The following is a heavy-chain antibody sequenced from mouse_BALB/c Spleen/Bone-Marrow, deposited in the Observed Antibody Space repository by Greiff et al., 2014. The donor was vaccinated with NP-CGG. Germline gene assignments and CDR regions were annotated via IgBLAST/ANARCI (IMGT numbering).Heavy chain of an antibody. Sequence: EVKLMESGGGLVQPGGSLRLSCATSGLTFIDYYMSWVRQPPGKALEWLGFIRNKANGYTTEYSASVKGRFTISRDNSQSILYLQVNTLRAEDSATYYCARDKNYGSYWYFDVWGAGTTVTVSS. CDR2: IRNKANGYTT. CDR1: GLTFIDYY. V-gene: IGHV7-3*02. J-gene: IGHJ1*01. D-gene: IGHD2-1*01. CDR3: ARDKNYGSYWYFDV.